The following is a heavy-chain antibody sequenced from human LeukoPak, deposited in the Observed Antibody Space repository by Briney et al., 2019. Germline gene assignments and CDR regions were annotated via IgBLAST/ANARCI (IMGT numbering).Heavy chain of an antibody. J-gene: IGHJ4*02. CDR1: GFTVSSNY. V-gene: IGHV3-48*04. D-gene: IGHD5-18*01. CDR3: ARVSRGYSYGNDY. Sequence: GGSLRLSCAASGFTVSSNYMTWVRQAPGKGLEWVSYISSSGSTIYYADSVKGRFTISRDNAKNSLYLQMNSLRAEDTAVYYCARVSRGYSYGNDYWGQGTLVTVSS. CDR2: ISSSGSTI.